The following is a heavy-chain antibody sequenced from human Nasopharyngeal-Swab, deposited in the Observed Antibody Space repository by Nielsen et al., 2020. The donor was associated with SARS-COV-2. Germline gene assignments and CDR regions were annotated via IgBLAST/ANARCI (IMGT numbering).Heavy chain of an antibody. CDR3: ARVFGVVNPYYYYYYMDV. V-gene: IGHV4-39*07. J-gene: IGHJ6*03. CDR2: IYHSGST. CDR1: GGSISSSSYY. Sequence: SETLSLTCTVSGGSISSSSYYWGWIRQPPGKGLEWIGSIYHSGSTYYNPSLKSRVTISVDTSKNQFSLKLSSVTAADTAVYYCARVFGVVNPYYYYYYMDVWGKGTTVTVSS. D-gene: IGHD3-3*01.